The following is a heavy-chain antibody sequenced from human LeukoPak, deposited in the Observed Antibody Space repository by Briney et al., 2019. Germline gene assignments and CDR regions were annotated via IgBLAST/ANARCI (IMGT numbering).Heavy chain of an antibody. Sequence: PSETLSLTCDVSGGSFNDYYWSWIRQPPGKGLEWIGEIRHSGSTNYNPSLKSRVTMSVDTSKNQFSMKLSSVTAADTAVYYCARRGSWSYYYAMDVWGQGTTVAVSS. J-gene: IGHJ6*02. V-gene: IGHV4-34*01. D-gene: IGHD6-13*01. CDR2: IRHSGST. CDR3: ARRGSWSYYYAMDV. CDR1: GGSFNDYY.